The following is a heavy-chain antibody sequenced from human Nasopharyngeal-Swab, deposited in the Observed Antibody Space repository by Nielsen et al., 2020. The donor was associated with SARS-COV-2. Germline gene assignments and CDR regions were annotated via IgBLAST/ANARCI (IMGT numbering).Heavy chain of an antibody. CDR1: GFTFRDYD. CDR3: ARDGVSRDIVVVPAASNWFDP. V-gene: IGHV3-11*01. D-gene: IGHD2-2*01. CDR2: ISSSGSTR. J-gene: IGHJ5*02. Sequence: GEALKNNRAASGFTFRDYDMSGNRQATGKGQEWDSDISSSGSTRYYADSVKGRFTISRDNAKNSLYLQMNSLRAEDTAVYYCARDGVSRDIVVVPAASNWFDPWGQGTLVTVSS.